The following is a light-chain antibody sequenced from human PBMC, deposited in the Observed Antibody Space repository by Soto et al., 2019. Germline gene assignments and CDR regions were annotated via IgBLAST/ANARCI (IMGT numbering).Light chain of an antibody. V-gene: IGKV1-27*01. Sequence: DIQMTQSPASLSASVGDRLTIPCRASQDISNYLAWYQQKPGKVPKLLIYAASTLQSGVPSRFSGSGSGTDFTLTISSLQPEDVATYYCQKYNSAPRTFGQATKAEIK. CDR3: QKYNSAPRT. CDR1: QDISNY. CDR2: AAS. J-gene: IGKJ1*01.